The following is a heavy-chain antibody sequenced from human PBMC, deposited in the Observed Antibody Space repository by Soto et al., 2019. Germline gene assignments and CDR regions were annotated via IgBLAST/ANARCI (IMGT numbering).Heavy chain of an antibody. CDR2: ISGSGGST. CDR1: GFTFSSYA. J-gene: IGHJ4*02. Sequence: GGSLRLSCAASGFTFSSYAMRWVRQAPVKGLEWVSAISGSGGSTYYADSVKGRFTISRDNSKNTLYLQMNSLRAEDTAVYYCAKRSSSSTFDYWGQGTLVTVSS. D-gene: IGHD6-6*01. V-gene: IGHV3-23*01. CDR3: AKRSSSSTFDY.